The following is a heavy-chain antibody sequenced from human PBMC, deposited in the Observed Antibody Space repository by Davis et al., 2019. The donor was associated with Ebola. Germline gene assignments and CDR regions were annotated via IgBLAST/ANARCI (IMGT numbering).Heavy chain of an antibody. CDR1: GGTFSSYA. CDR2: IIPILGIA. V-gene: IGHV1-69*04. J-gene: IGHJ5*02. D-gene: IGHD3-9*01. Sequence: AASVKVSCKASGGTFSSYAISWVRQAPGQGLEWMGRIIPILGIANYAQKFQDRVTITADKSTSTAYMELSSLRSEDTAVYYCARGPDDTAWFDPWGQGTLVTVSS. CDR3: ARGPDDTAWFDP.